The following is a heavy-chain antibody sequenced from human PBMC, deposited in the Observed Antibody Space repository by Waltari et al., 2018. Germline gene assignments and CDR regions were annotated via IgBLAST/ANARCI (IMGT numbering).Heavy chain of an antibody. CDR1: GFSLSTSGVG. V-gene: IGHV2-5*01. Sequence: QITLKESGPTLVKPTQTLTLTCTFSGFSLSTSGVGVGWIRQPPGKALEWLALISWNDDKRYSPSLKSRLTITKDTSKNQVVLTMTNMDPVDTATYYCAHRRRGELLYNWFDPWGQGTLVTVSS. CDR3: AHRRRGELLYNWFDP. CDR2: ISWNDDK. D-gene: IGHD1-26*01. J-gene: IGHJ5*02.